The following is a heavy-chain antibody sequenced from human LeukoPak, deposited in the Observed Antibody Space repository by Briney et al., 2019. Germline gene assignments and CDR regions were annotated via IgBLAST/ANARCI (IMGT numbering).Heavy chain of an antibody. V-gene: IGHV3-49*03. CDR3: TSGYGSGSSNSIDY. D-gene: IGHD3-10*01. Sequence: GGSLRLSCTASGFTFGDYAMSWFRQAPGKGLEWVGFIRGKAYGGTTEYAASVKGRFTISRDDSKSIAYLQMNSLKTEDTAVYYCTSGYGSGSSNSIDYWGQGTLVTVSS. CDR1: GFTFGDYA. J-gene: IGHJ4*02. CDR2: IRGKAYGGTT.